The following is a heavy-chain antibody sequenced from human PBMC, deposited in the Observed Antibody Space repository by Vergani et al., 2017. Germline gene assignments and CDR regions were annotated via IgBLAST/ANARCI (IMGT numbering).Heavy chain of an antibody. J-gene: IGHJ4*02. Sequence: QVQLQQWGAGLLKPSETLSLTCAVYGGSFSGYYWSWIRQPPGKGLEWIGEINHSGSTNYNPSLKSRVTISVDTSKNQFSLKLSSVTAADTAVYYCARGRKGVVPAAIRSSRLYFDYWGQGTLVGVSS. CDR2: INHSGST. D-gene: IGHD2-2*02. CDR3: ARGRKGVVPAAIRSSRLYFDY. CDR1: GGSFSGYY. V-gene: IGHV4-34*01.